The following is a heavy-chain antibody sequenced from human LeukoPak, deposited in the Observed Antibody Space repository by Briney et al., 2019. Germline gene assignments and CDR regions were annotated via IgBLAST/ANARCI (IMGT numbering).Heavy chain of an antibody. CDR2: ISYDGSNK. V-gene: IGHV3-30*04. D-gene: IGHD3-10*01. CDR3: ARDHRPMGSSLFDY. J-gene: IGHJ4*02. CDR1: GFTFSSYA. Sequence: GGSLRLSCAASGFTFSSYAMHWVRQAPGKGLEWVAVISYDGSNKYYADSVKGRFTISRDNSKNTLYLQMNSLRAEDTAVYYCARDHRPMGSSLFDYWGQGTLVTVSS.